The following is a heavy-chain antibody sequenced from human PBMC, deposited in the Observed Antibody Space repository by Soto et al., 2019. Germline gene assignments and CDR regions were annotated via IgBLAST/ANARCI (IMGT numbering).Heavy chain of an antibody. CDR3: AKYGSKSSPHYLDY. V-gene: IGHV3-23*01. CDR2: IFGGGGDT. Sequence: EVQLLESGGGLVQPGGSLRLSCAVSGFTFSNYAVGWVRQAPGMGLEWVSSIFGGGGDTYYTDSVKGRFTISRDSSENTLFLLMNNLSGEDTALYYCAKYGSKSSPHYLDYWGQGTLVTVSS. CDR1: GFTFSNYA. D-gene: IGHD1-1*01. J-gene: IGHJ4*02.